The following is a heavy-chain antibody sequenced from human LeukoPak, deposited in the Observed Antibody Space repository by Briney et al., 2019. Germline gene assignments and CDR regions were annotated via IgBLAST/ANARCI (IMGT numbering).Heavy chain of an antibody. CDR3: ARHDAGAYDILTGRGKNWFDP. D-gene: IGHD3-9*01. V-gene: IGHV4-59*08. J-gene: IGHJ5*02. CDR2: IYYSGST. Sequence: KPSETLSRTCTVSGGSISSYYWSWIRQPPGKGLEWIGYIYYSGSTNYNPSLKSRVAISVDTSKNQFSLMLSSVTAADTAVYYCARHDAGAYDILTGRGKNWFDPWGQGTLVTVSS. CDR1: GGSISSYY.